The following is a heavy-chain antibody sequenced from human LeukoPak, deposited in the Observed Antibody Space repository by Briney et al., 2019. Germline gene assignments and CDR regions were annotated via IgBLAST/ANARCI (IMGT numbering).Heavy chain of an antibody. V-gene: IGHV3-30*18. CDR2: ISYDGSNK. CDR3: AKDLAIYGDYYFDY. CDR1: GFTFSSYG. J-gene: IGHJ4*02. Sequence: PGGSLRLSCAASGFTFSSYGMHWVRQAPGKGLEWVAVISYDGSNKYYADSVKGRFTISRDNSKNTLYLQMNSLRAEDTAVYYCAKDLAIYGDYYFDYWGQGTLVTVSS. D-gene: IGHD4-17*01.